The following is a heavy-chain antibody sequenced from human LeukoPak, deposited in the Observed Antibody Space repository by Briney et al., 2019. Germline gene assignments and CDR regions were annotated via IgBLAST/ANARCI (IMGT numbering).Heavy chain of an antibody. J-gene: IGHJ6*02. D-gene: IGHD6-13*01. CDR3: ARDAFIAAAGTGSMDV. Sequence: GRSLRLSCAASGFTSSSYGMHWVRQAPGKGLEWVAVISYDGSNKYYADSVKGRFTISRDNSKNTLYLQMNSLRAEDTAVYYCARDAFIAAAGTGSMDVWGQGTTVTVSS. CDR2: ISYDGSNK. CDR1: GFTSSSYG. V-gene: IGHV3-30*19.